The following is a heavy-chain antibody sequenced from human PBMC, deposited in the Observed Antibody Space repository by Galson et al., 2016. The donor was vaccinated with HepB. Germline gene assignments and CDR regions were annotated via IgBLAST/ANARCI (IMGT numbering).Heavy chain of an antibody. D-gene: IGHD4-11*01. Sequence: SLRLSCAASGFTFRDFPMVWVRQAPGQGLEWVSSISSDGVYTYYADSLKGRFSISRDNAKNSLFLQMSSLRAEDTAVYYCAKVATPNRNYENWFDSWGQGTLVTVSS. V-gene: IGHV3-21*01. CDR3: AKVATPNRNYENWFDS. CDR1: GFTFRDFP. J-gene: IGHJ5*01. CDR2: ISSDGVYT.